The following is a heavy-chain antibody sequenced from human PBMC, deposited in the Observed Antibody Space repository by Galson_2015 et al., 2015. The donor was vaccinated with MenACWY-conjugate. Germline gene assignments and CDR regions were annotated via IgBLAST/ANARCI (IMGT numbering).Heavy chain of an antibody. D-gene: IGHD2-15*01. J-gene: IGHJ5*02. CDR1: GLTFSNVW. Sequence: SLRLSCATSGLTFSNVWMSWVRQAPGKGLEWVARIKCRTDGGTTDYATPVKGRFTVLRDDSAKTLYPQMNSLKIEDTAMYFCTRDRDVGGSRWLFDPWGQGSLVTVS. CDR2: IKCRTDGGTT. V-gene: IGHV3-15*01. CDR3: TRDRDVGGSRWLFDP.